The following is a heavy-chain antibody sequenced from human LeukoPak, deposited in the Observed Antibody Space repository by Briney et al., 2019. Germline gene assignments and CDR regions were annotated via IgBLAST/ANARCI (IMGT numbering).Heavy chain of an antibody. D-gene: IGHD5-12*01. Sequence: GGSLRLSCAASGFTFRSYWMSWVRQAPGKGLEWVANINQGGSVKYYVDSVKGRFTVSRDDAKNSLYVQMNSLRDEDTAVYYCARVGYSGWNLEYWGQGTLVTVSS. CDR1: GFTFRSYW. J-gene: IGHJ4*02. V-gene: IGHV3-7*01. CDR3: ARVGYSGWNLEY. CDR2: INQGGSVK.